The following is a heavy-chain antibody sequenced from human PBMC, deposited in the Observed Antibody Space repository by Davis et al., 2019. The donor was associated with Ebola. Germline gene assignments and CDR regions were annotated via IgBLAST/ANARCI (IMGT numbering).Heavy chain of an antibody. J-gene: IGHJ3*02. D-gene: IGHD5-12*01. CDR2: INPNDGRT. CDR1: GYTFTNYY. CDR3: TTPGGQDSGYDVFDI. V-gene: IGHV1-46*03. Sequence: ASVTVSCKASGYTFTNYYMHWVRQAPGHGLEWMGMINPNDGRTIYAQKFQGRVTVTRDTSTTTVYMDLSSLRSEDTALYYCTTPGGQDSGYDVFDIWGQGTMVTVSS.